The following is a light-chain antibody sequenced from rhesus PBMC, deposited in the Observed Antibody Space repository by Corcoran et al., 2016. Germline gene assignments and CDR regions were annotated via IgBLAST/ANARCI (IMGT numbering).Light chain of an antibody. J-gene: IGKJ4*01. Sequence: EIVMTQSPAILSLSPGETATLSRRASESVGSFLAWYQQKTGQAPKLLVHSAYFRATGIPDRFSGRGSRTEFTLPISGLKPEDVGVYHCQQYNDLQLTFGGGTKVELK. CDR1: ESVGSF. V-gene: IGKV3-40*03. CDR2: SAY. CDR3: QQYNDLQLT.